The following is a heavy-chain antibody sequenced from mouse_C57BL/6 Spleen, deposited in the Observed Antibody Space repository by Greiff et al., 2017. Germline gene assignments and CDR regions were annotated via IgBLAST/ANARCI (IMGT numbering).Heavy chain of an antibody. Sequence: VQLVESGPELVKPGASVKISCKASGYAFSSSWMNWVKQRPGKGLEWIGRIYPGDGDTNYNGKFKGKATLTADKSSSTAYMQLSSLTSEDSAVYFCARKGTGGFAYWGQGTLVTVSA. CDR2: IYPGDGDT. D-gene: IGHD4-1*01. CDR3: ARKGTGGFAY. CDR1: GYAFSSSW. V-gene: IGHV1-82*01. J-gene: IGHJ3*01.